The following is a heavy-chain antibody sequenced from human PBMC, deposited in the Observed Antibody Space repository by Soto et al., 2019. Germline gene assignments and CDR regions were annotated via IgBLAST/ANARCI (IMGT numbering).Heavy chain of an antibody. CDR2: IFTDDTT. CDR3: ARMGFGSSQAY. V-gene: IGHV3-53*01. Sequence: EVQLVESGGGLIQPGGSLRLSCAASGFTVSSTYMTWVRQAPGKGLEWVSVIFTDDTTNYADSVKGRLSISRDNSNNTLSLQMNRQRAEDTAVYYCARMGFGSSQAYWGQGTLVTVSS. J-gene: IGHJ4*02. CDR1: GFTVSSTY. D-gene: IGHD2-2*01.